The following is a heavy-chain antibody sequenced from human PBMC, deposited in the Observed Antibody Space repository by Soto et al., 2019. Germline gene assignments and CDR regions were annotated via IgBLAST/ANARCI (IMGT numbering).Heavy chain of an antibody. CDR2: IYYSGST. J-gene: IGHJ5*02. CDR1: GGSISSNNYY. V-gene: IGHV4-39*07. D-gene: IGHD2-2*01. CDR3: ARALWGPAGHINWFDP. Sequence: PSETLSLTCTVSGGSISSNNYYWGWIRQPPGKGLEWIASIYYSGSTYYNPSLKSRVTISVDTSKNQFSLKLTSVTAADTAVYYCARALWGPAGHINWFDPWGQGTLVTVSS.